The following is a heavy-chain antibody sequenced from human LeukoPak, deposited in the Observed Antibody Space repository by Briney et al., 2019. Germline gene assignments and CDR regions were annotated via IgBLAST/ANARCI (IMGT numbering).Heavy chain of an antibody. CDR2: INPNSGGT. V-gene: IGHV1-2*02. CDR3: ARFGGWGDYYMDV. J-gene: IGHJ6*03. Sequence: GASVKVSCKASGYTFTGYYMHWVRQAPGQGLEGMGWINPNSGGTNCAQKFQGRVTMTRDTSISTAYMELSRLRSDDTAVYYCARFGGWGDYYMDVWGKGTTVTVSS. D-gene: IGHD3-10*01. CDR1: GYTFTGYY.